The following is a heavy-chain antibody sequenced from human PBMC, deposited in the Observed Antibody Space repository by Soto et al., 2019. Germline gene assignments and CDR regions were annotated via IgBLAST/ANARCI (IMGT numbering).Heavy chain of an antibody. Sequence: SVKVSCKASGYTFTSYGISWVRQAPGQGLEWMGWISAYNGNTNYAQKLQGRVTITTDTSTSTAYMELSSLRSEDTAVYYCARDMAAAGTAFEYWGQGTLVTVSS. CDR2: ISAYNGNT. D-gene: IGHD6-13*01. J-gene: IGHJ4*02. V-gene: IGHV1-18*04. CDR1: GYTFTSYG. CDR3: ARDMAAAGTAFEY.